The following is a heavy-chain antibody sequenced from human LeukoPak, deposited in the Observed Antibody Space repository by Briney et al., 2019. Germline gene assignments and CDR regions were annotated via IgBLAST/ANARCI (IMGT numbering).Heavy chain of an antibody. CDR1: GFTLSSYW. CDR3: ARGLYVGK. V-gene: IGHV3-7*01. D-gene: IGHD3-16*01. J-gene: IGHJ4*02. Sequence: PGGSLRLSCPASGFTLSSYWMSWVRQAPGKGLEWVANIKQDGSEKYYVDSVKGRFTISRDNAKNSLFLQMNSLRAEDTAVYYCARGLYVGKWGQGTLVTVSS. CDR2: IKQDGSEK.